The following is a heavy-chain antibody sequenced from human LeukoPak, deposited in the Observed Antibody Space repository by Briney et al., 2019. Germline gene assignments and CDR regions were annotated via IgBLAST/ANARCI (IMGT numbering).Heavy chain of an antibody. D-gene: IGHD3-22*01. CDR2: IYYSGST. V-gene: IGHV4-59*01. CDR3: ARQKGNNYYDCSGYPYYFDY. J-gene: IGHJ4*02. CDR1: GGSISSYY. Sequence: SETLSLTCTVSGGSISSYYWSWIRQPPGKGLEWIGYIYYSGSTNYNPSLKSRVTISVDTSKNQLSLKLSSVTAADTAVYYCARQKGNNYYDCSGYPYYFDYWGQGTLVTVSS.